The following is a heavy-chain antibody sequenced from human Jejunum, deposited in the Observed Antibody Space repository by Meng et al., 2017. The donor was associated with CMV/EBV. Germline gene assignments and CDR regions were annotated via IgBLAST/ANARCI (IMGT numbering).Heavy chain of an antibody. Sequence: KGSGYSFTIYFIGWVRHMPGKGLEWMGMIYPSDSDTRYSPSFQGQVTISADKSISTAFLQWSSLKASDTAIYYCARLARNNWNFDYWGQGTLVTVSS. CDR2: IYPSDSDT. V-gene: IGHV5-51*01. CDR1: GYSFTIYF. CDR3: ARLARNNWNFDY. D-gene: IGHD1-1*01. J-gene: IGHJ4*02.